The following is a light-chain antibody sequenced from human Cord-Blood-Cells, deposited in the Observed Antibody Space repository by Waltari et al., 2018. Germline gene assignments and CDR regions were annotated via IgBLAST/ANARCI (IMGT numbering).Light chain of an antibody. V-gene: IGLV2-14*01. CDR1: RTDVGCYNY. Sequence: QSALTQPASVSGSPGQSLTISCTGTRTDVGCYNYVSWYQQHPGKAPKLMIYEVSNRPSGVSNRFSGSKSGNTASLTISGLQAEDEADYYCSSYTSSSTYVFGTGTKVTVL. CDR2: EVS. J-gene: IGLJ1*01. CDR3: SSYTSSSTYV.